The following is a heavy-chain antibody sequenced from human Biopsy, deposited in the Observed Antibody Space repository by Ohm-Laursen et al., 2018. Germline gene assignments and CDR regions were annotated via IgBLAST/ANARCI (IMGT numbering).Heavy chain of an antibody. J-gene: IGHJ6*02. Sequence: SLTLSCAASGFTFSVYYMRWSRQGPGKGLGRVSYITSGGSTTDYADSVKGRFTISRDNAKSSLFLQMNSLRAEDTAVYYCARDVEGFYSYAMDVGGQGTRVTVSS. D-gene: IGHD5-24*01. CDR2: ITSGGSTT. CDR3: ARDVEGFYSYAMDV. V-gene: IGHV3-11*01. CDR1: GFTFSVYY.